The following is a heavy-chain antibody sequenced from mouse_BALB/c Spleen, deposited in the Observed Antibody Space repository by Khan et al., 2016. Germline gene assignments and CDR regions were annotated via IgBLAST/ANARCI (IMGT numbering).Heavy chain of an antibody. D-gene: IGHD2-13*01. J-gene: IGHJ2*01. V-gene: IGHV2-4-1*01. CDR1: GFSLTSYG. CDR3: ARDDFYFDY. CDR2: IWSGGST. Sequence: QVRLQQSGPGLVQPSQSLSITCTVSGFSLTSYGVHWVRQSPGKGLEWLGVIWSGGSTDYNAAFISRLSISKDNSKSQVFFKMNSLPADDTAIYYCARDDFYFDYWGQGTTLTVSS.